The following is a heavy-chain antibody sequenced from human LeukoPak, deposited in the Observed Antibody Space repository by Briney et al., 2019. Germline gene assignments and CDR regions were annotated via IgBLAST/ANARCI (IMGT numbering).Heavy chain of an antibody. CDR3: VPQKGYGGNPLDY. J-gene: IGHJ4*02. CDR2: ISSDGTTI. Sequence: GGSLRLFCAASGFTFSSYAMNWVRQAPGKGLEWVSYISSDGTTIYYADSVKGRITISRDNARNSLYLQMNSLRVEDTAVYYCVPQKGYGGNPLDYWGQGTLVTVSS. D-gene: IGHD4-23*01. CDR1: GFTFSSYA. V-gene: IGHV3-48*01.